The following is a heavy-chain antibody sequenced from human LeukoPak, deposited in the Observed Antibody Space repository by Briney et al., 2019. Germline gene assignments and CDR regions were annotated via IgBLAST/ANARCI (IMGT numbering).Heavy chain of an antibody. CDR2: ISGSGGST. V-gene: IGHV3-23*01. CDR1: GFTFSSHA. Sequence: GGSLRLSCAASGFTFSSHAMSWVRQAPGKGLEWVSAISGSGGSTYYADSVKGRFTISRHNSKNTLYLQMNSLRAEDTAVYYCARSSVAGHRHFDYWGQGTLVTVSS. CDR3: ARSSVAGHRHFDY. J-gene: IGHJ4*02. D-gene: IGHD6-19*01.